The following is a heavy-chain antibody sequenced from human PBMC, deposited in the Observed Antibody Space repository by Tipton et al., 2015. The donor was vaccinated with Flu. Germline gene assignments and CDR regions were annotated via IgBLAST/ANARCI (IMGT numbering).Heavy chain of an antibody. V-gene: IGHV4-61*02. CDR3: ARGIYISSSWYVGRGDPNKNDY. J-gene: IGHJ4*02. CDR1: GGSITSTNFY. D-gene: IGHD6-13*01. CDR2: VYTSGST. Sequence: TLSLTCTVSGGSITSTNFYWSWVRQPAGRAPEWIGRVYTSGSTYYNPSLKSRVTISVDTSKNQFSLKLSSVTTADTAVYYCARGIYISSSWYVGRGDPNKNDYWGQGTLVTVSS.